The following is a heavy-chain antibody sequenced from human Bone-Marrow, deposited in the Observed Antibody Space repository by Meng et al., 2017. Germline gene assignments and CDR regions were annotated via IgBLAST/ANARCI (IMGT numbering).Heavy chain of an antibody. Sequence: VRLVQSGAEVKKPGSSVKVSCKASGGTFSSYAISWVRQAPGQGLEWMGGIIPIFGTANYAQKFQGRVTITADESTSTAYMELSSLRSEDTAVYYCASGNSPFSVVVPAALDYWGQGTLVTVSS. D-gene: IGHD2-2*01. CDR2: IIPIFGTA. CDR1: GGTFSSYA. V-gene: IGHV1-69*01. CDR3: ASGNSPFSVVVPAALDY. J-gene: IGHJ4*02.